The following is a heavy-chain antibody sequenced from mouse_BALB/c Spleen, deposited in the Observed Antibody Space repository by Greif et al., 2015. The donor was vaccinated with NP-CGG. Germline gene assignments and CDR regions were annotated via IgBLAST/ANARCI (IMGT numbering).Heavy chain of an antibody. D-gene: IGHD2-14*01. CDR2: INPSTGYT. J-gene: IGHJ4*01. CDR1: GYTFTSYW. V-gene: IGHV1-7*01. CDR3: ANRYRYDDSHYAMDY. Sequence: VQLQQSGAELAKPGASVKMSCKASGYTFTSYWMHWVKQRPGQGLEWIGYINPSTGYTEYNQKFKDKATLTADKSSSTAYMQLSSLTSEDSAVYYCANRYRYDDSHYAMDYWRQGTSVTVSS.